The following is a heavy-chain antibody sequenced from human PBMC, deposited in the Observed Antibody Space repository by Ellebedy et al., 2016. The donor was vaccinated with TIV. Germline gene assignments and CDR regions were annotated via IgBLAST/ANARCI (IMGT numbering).Heavy chain of an antibody. CDR1: GFTFSDYY. CDR3: ARDSRAAALDY. D-gene: IGHD6-13*01. CDR2: ISSSSSYT. Sequence: GESLKISCAASGFTFSDYYMSWIRQAPGKGLEWVSYISSSSSYTNYADSVKGRFTISRDNAKNSLYLQMNSLRAEDTAVYYCARDSRAAALDYWGQGTLVTVSS. V-gene: IGHV3-11*06. J-gene: IGHJ4*02.